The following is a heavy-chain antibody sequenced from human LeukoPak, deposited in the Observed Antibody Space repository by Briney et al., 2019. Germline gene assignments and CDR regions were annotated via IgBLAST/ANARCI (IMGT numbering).Heavy chain of an antibody. D-gene: IGHD3/OR15-3a*01. CDR1: GYTFTGYD. CDR2: INPNRGGK. J-gene: IGHJ3*02. V-gene: IGHV1-2*02. Sequence: ASVTLSCTASGYTFTGYDMHWVRQAPAQGLGLMGWINPNRGGKKYVQQFQGRVTMPRDTSISTAYMELSRLRSDDTAVYYCARVDYRQDAFDIWGQGTMVTVSS. CDR3: ARVDYRQDAFDI.